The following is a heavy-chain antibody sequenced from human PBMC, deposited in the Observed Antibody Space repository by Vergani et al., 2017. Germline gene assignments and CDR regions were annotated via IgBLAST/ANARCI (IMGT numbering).Heavy chain of an antibody. CDR1: GFTFRNYA. CDR2: ISDNGGTT. D-gene: IGHD5-12*01. V-gene: IGHV3-23*04. Sequence: EVQMVESGGGLVKPGGSLRLSCVASGFTFRNYAMTWVRQAPGKGLEWVSIISDNGGTTYYADSVKGRFTISRDNSKNTMFLQMNNLRAEDTAVYYCTKGSRGYTGYFFDYWGQGTLATVSS. CDR3: TKGSRGYTGYFFDY. J-gene: IGHJ4*02.